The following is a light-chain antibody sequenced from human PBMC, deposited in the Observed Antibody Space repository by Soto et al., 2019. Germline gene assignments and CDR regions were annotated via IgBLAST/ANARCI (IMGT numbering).Light chain of an antibody. J-gene: IGKJ2*01. Sequence: EIVLTQSPGTLSLSPGESATLSCRASQSVSSSQVAWYQQKPGQAPRLLIYGASRRATGIPDRFSGVGSETESSHTISRLETEDYAVKYCQKYDTSPHTCGQGTKLEIK. CDR3: QKYDTSPHT. CDR1: QSVSSSQ. CDR2: GAS. V-gene: IGKV3-20*01.